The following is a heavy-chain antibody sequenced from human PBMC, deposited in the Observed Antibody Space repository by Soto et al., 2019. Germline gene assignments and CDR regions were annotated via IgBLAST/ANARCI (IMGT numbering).Heavy chain of an antibody. CDR2: IYYSGST. Sequence: SETLSLTCTVSGGSISSYYWSWIRQPPGKGLEWIGYIYYSGSTNYNPSLKSRVTISVDTSKNQFSLKLSSVTAADTAVYYCARHIYGGFLAFDYWGQGTLVTVSS. CDR3: ARHIYGGFLAFDY. J-gene: IGHJ4*02. V-gene: IGHV4-59*08. D-gene: IGHD4-17*01. CDR1: GGSISSYY.